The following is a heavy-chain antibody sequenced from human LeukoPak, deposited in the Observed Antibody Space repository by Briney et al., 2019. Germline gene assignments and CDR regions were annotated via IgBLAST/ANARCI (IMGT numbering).Heavy chain of an antibody. V-gene: IGHV4-31*03. CDR3: ARSSYSSSSSV. D-gene: IGHD6-6*01. J-gene: IGHJ3*01. CDR2: IYYSGST. Sequence: SQTLSLTCPVSGGSIGSGGYYWSWIRQHPGKGLEWIGYIYYSGSTYYNPSLKSRVTISVDTSKNQFSLKLSSVTAADTAVYYCARSSYSSSSSVWGQGTMVTVSS. CDR1: GGSIGSGGYY.